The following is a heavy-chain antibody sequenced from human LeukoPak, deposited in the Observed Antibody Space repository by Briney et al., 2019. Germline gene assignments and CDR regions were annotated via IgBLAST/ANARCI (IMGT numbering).Heavy chain of an antibody. V-gene: IGHV3-30*04. CDR3: TSASDSGTVTASDS. CDR2: ISYHGSNK. J-gene: IGHJ4*02. D-gene: IGHD2-21*02. Sequence: GGSLRLSCAASGFTFSNYAMHWVRQAPGKGLEWVAVISYHGSNKNYADSVEGRFTISRDNSKNTLYLQMNSLRTEDTAVYYCTSASDSGTVTASDSWGQGTLVTVSS. CDR1: GFTFSNYA.